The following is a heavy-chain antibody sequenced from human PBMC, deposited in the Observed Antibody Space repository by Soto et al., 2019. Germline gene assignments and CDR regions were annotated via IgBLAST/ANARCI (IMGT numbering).Heavy chain of an antibody. D-gene: IGHD6-19*01. V-gene: IGHV4-59*01. CDR2: IYYSGST. CDR3: ARALDSSGWFGAYFDY. J-gene: IGHJ4*02. Sequence: SETLSLTCTVSGGSISSYYWSWIRQPPGKGLEWIGYIYYSGSTNYNPSLKSRVTISVDTSKNQFSLKLSSVTAADTAVYYCARALDSSGWFGAYFDYWGQGTLVTVSS. CDR1: GGSISSYY.